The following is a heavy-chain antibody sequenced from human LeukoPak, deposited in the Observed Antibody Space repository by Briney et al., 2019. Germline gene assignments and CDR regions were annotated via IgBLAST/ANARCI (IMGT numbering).Heavy chain of an antibody. Sequence: GGSLRLSCAASGITFSRFWMSWVRQAPGKGLQWVANINQDGSEKHYVDSVKGRFTISRDNAENSLYLQMNSLRAEDTAVYYCASGDYLDYWGQGALVTVAS. D-gene: IGHD3-16*01. J-gene: IGHJ4*02. CDR2: INQDGSEK. CDR3: ASGDYLDY. CDR1: GITFSRFW. V-gene: IGHV3-7*03.